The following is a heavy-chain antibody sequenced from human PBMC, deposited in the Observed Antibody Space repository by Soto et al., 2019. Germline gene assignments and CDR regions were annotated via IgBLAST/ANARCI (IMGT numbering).Heavy chain of an antibody. V-gene: IGHV3-23*01. D-gene: IGHD6-13*01. Sequence: EVQLLESGGDLVQPGGSLRLSCAASGFTFSNFAMSWVRQAPGRGLEWVSGISASGRDIHYADSVKDRFTVSRDNSKNKLYLQMNSLRAEKTGIYYWAKGKTSGWYYFDYWAQGALVTVSS. CDR1: GFTFSNFA. CDR3: AKGKTSGWYYFDY. CDR2: ISASGRDI. J-gene: IGHJ4*02.